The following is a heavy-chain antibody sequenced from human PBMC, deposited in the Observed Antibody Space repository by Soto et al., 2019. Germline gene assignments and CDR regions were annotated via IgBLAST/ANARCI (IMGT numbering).Heavy chain of an antibody. CDR2: ISGSGGST. D-gene: IGHD6-13*01. CDR3: AKGAMLEQLGYYYCDMDV. Sequence: EVQLLESGGGLVQPGGSLRLSCAASGFTFSSYAMSWVRQAPWKGLELVSAISGSGGSTYYADSVKGRFTISRNNSHNTLYLQMNSRRAEDTAVYYCAKGAMLEQLGYYYCDMDVWGKGTTVTVSS. V-gene: IGHV3-23*01. CDR1: GFTFSSYA. J-gene: IGHJ6*03.